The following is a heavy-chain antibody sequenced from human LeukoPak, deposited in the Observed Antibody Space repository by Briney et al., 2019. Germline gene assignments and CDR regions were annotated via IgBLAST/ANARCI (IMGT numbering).Heavy chain of an antibody. D-gene: IGHD1-26*01. V-gene: IGHV4-59*01. J-gene: IGHJ3*02. Sequence: SETLSLTCAVYGGSFSGYYWSWIRQPPGKGLEWIGYIYDRGSTNYNPSLKSRVTISVDTSKNQFSLKLSSVTAADTAVYYCARDKWELLFALDIWGQGTMVTVSS. CDR2: IYDRGST. CDR1: GGSFSGYY. CDR3: ARDKWELLFALDI.